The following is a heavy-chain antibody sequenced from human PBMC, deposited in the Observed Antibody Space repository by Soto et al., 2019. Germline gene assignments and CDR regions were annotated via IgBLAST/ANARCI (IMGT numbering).Heavy chain of an antibody. Sequence: PSETLSLTCTVSGGSISSGNYYWSWIRQPPGKGLGWIGFISYSGSAYYNPSLKSRVTISVDTSKNQFSLNLSFVTAADTAVYYCATMGTPATGLYYFDYWGQGTLVTAPQ. D-gene: IGHD2-15*01. J-gene: IGHJ4*02. CDR1: GGSISSGNYY. CDR3: ATMGTPATGLYYFDY. CDR2: ISYSGSA. V-gene: IGHV4-30-4*01.